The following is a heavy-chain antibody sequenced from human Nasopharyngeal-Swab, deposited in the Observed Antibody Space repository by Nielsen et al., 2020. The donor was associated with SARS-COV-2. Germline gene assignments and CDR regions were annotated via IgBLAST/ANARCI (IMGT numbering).Heavy chain of an antibody. CDR3: AKDLWFGELSLFYYYYYGMDV. V-gene: IGHV3-33*06. CDR2: IWYDGSNK. J-gene: IGHJ6*02. Sequence: WIRQPPGKGLAWVAVIWYDGSNKYYADSVKGRFTISRDNSKNTLYLQMNSLRAEDTAVYYCAKDLWFGELSLFYYYYYGMDVWGQGTTVTVSS. D-gene: IGHD3-10*01.